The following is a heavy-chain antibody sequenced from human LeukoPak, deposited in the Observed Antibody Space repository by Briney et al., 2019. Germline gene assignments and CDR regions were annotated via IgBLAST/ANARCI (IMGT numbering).Heavy chain of an antibody. CDR2: ISAYNGNT. CDR3: ARERSAYGGNSNPPDD. J-gene: IGHJ4*02. Sequence: ASVKASCKASGYTFTSYGICWVRQAPGQGLEWMGWISAYNGNTNYAQKLQGRVTMTTDTSTSTAYMELRSLRSDDTAVYYCARERSAYGGNSNPPDDWGQGTLVTVSS. CDR1: GYTFTSYG. V-gene: IGHV1-18*01. D-gene: IGHD4-23*01.